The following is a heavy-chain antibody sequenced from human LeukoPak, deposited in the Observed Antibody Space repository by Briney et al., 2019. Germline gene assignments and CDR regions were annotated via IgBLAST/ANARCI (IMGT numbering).Heavy chain of an antibody. CDR3: AKDVAAVGTIPDY. D-gene: IGHD6-13*01. CDR2: ISYDGSNK. Sequence: GGSLRLSCTASGFTVSGSYMNWVRQAPGKGLEWVAVISYDGSNKQYVDSVKGRFTISRDNSKNTLYLQMNSLRAEDTAVYYCAKDVAAVGTIPDYWGQGALVTVSS. J-gene: IGHJ4*02. V-gene: IGHV3-30*18. CDR1: GFTVSGSY.